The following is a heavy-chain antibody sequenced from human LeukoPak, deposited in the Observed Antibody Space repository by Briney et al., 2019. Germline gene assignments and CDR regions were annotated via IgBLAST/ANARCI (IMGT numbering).Heavy chain of an antibody. CDR2: IFSGGST. CDR3: AKGGRGSLATRPDY. D-gene: IGHD3-16*01. Sequence: PGGSLRLSCAASGFDVSSNSMSWVRQAPGKGLEWVSVIFSGGSTNYANSMKGRFTISRDNSKNTLYLQMNSLRGEDTAVYYCAKGGRGSLATRPDYWGQGTLVTVSS. J-gene: IGHJ4*02. V-gene: IGHV3-53*01. CDR1: GFDVSSNS.